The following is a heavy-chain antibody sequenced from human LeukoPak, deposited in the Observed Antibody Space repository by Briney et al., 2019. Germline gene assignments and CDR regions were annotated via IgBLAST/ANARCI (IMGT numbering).Heavy chain of an antibody. Sequence: PSETLSLTCAVYGGSFSGYYWSWIRQPPGKGLEWIGEINHSGSTNYNPSLKSRVTISVDTSKNQFSLKLSSVTAADTAVYYCAGRVPVPSVRGVIQNYYYYGMDVWGQGTTDTVSS. D-gene: IGHD3-10*01. CDR2: INHSGST. CDR3: AGRVPVPSVRGVIQNYYYYGMDV. J-gene: IGHJ6*02. CDR1: GGSFSGYY. V-gene: IGHV4-34*01.